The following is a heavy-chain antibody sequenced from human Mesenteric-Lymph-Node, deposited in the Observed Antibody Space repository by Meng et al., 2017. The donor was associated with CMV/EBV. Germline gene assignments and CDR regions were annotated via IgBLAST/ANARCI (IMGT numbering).Heavy chain of an antibody. CDR2: ISTSGSTI. Sequence: GGSLRLSCTASGFTFANYEMNWVRQAPGKGLEWIAYISTSGSTIYYADSVKGRFIISRDDAENSVYLQMNSLRAEDTAVYYCARDGRSGSNWQNNWFDSWGQGSLVTVSS. CDR1: GFTFANYE. J-gene: IGHJ5*01. D-gene: IGHD6-13*01. CDR3: ARDGRSGSNWQNNWFDS. V-gene: IGHV3-48*03.